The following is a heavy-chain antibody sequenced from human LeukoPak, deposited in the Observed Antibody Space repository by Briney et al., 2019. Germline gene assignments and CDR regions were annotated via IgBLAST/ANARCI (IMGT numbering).Heavy chain of an antibody. CDR2: VSYSGGT. J-gene: IGHJ4*02. CDR3: ARGDFPVWGLALYFDH. Sequence: PSETLSLTCNVSGGSINNDNVYWVWIRQAPGKRLEWIASVSYSGGTYYNPSLKSRVTISVDTPKNQFSLKMTSVTAADTAVYHCARGDFPVWGLALYFDHWGQGALVTVSS. D-gene: IGHD2-21*01. V-gene: IGHV4-39*07. CDR1: GGSINNDNVY.